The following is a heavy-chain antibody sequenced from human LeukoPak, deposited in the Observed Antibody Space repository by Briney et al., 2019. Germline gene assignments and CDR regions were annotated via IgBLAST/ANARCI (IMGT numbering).Heavy chain of an antibody. V-gene: IGHV3-30*18. CDR1: GFTFSSYG. Sequence: TGGSLRLSCGASGFTFSSYGMHWVRQAPGKGLEWVAVISYDGSNKYYVDSVKGRFTISRDNSKNTLYLQMNSLRGEDTAVYYCAKDMVTTSWYYYYGMDVWGQGTTVIVSS. D-gene: IGHD4-17*01. J-gene: IGHJ6*02. CDR3: AKDMVTTSWYYYYGMDV. CDR2: ISYDGSNK.